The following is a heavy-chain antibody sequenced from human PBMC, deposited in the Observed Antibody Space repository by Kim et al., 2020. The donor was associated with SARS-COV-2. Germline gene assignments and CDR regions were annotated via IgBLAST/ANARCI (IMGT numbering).Heavy chain of an antibody. V-gene: IGHV3-7*01. CDR1: GFTFSSYW. J-gene: IGHJ6*02. CDR3: ARDSPSSTSYYYGMDV. Sequence: GGSLRLSCAASGFTFSSYWMTWVRQAPGKGLEWVANIKQDGSEKYYVDSVKGRFTISRDNAKNSLYLQMNSLRAEDTAVYYCARDSPSSTSYYYGMDVWGQGTTVTVYS. CDR2: IKQDGSEK. D-gene: IGHD2-2*01.